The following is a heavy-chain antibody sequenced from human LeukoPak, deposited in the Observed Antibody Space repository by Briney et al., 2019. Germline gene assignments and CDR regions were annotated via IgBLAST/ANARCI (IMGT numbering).Heavy chain of an antibody. CDR2: ISAYNGNT. V-gene: IGHV1-18*01. CDR3: ARGALSIAAAGNVIWFDP. CDR1: GYTFTSYG. Sequence: ASVKVSCKASGYTFTSYGISWVRQAPGQGLEWMGWISAYNGNTNYAQKLQGRVTMTTDTSTSTAYMELRSLRSDDTAVYYCARGALSIAAAGNVIWFDPWGQGTLVTVSS. J-gene: IGHJ5*02. D-gene: IGHD6-13*01.